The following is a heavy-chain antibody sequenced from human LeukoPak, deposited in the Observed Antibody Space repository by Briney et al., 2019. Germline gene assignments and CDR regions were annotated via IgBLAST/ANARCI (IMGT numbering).Heavy chain of an antibody. D-gene: IGHD3-22*01. V-gene: IGHV5-51*01. CDR2: IYPGDSET. Sequence: GESLKISCKGSGYSFTSYWLGWVRQMPARGLEWMGIIYPGDSETRYSPSFQGQVTVSADKSITTAYLQWSSLKASDTAMYYCARQAGITTETDYWGQGTLVTVSS. CDR1: GYSFTSYW. J-gene: IGHJ4*02. CDR3: ARQAGITTETDY.